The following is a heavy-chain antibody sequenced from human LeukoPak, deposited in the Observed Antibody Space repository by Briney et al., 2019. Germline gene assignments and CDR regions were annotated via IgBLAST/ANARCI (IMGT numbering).Heavy chain of an antibody. Sequence: GGSLRLSCTAPGFTFGDYAMSWVRQAPGKGLEWVGFIRSKAYGGTTEYAASVKGRFTISRDDSKSIAYLQMNSLKTEDTAVYYCTRVRYGGYGALDYWGQGTLVTVSS. V-gene: IGHV3-49*04. D-gene: IGHD5-12*01. CDR1: GFTFGDYA. J-gene: IGHJ4*02. CDR2: IRSKAYGGTT. CDR3: TRVRYGGYGALDY.